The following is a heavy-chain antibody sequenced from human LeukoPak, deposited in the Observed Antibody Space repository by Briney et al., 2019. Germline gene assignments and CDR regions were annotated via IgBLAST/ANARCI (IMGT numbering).Heavy chain of an antibody. V-gene: IGHV3-13*01. CDR2: IGTAGDT. CDR3: AREASGRVGPYGYYYYGMDV. CDR1: GFTFSSYD. Sequence: GGSLRLSCAASGFTFSSYDMHWVRQATGKGLEWVSAIGTAGDTYYPGSVKGRFTISRENAKNSLYLQMNSLRAGDTAVYYCAREASGRVGPYGYYYYGMDVWGQGTTVTVSS. D-gene: IGHD1-26*01. J-gene: IGHJ6*02.